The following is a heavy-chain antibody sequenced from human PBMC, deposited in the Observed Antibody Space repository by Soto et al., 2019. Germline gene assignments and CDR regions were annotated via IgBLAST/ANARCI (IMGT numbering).Heavy chain of an antibody. CDR1: GYSFTSYW. CDR2: IYPGDSDT. D-gene: IGHD6-13*01. Sequence: GESLKISCKGSGYSFTSYWIGWVRQMPGKGLEWMGIIYPGDSDTRYSPSFQGQVTISADKSISTAYLQWSSLKASDTAMYYCARGADSSSWYVPFDYWGQGTLVTVSS. J-gene: IGHJ4*02. V-gene: IGHV5-51*01. CDR3: ARGADSSSWYVPFDY.